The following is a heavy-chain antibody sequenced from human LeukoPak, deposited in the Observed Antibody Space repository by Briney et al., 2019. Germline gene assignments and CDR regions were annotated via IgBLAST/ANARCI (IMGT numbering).Heavy chain of an antibody. D-gene: IGHD6-13*01. J-gene: IGHJ5*02. CDR3: ARVSDRSSWRWFDP. CDR2: IYYSGST. V-gene: IGHV4-59*01. Sequence: SETLSLTCTVSGGSISSYYWSWIRQPPGKGLEWIGYIYYSGSTNYNPSLKSRVTISVDTSKNQFSLKLSSVTAADTAVCYCARVSDRSSWRWFDPWGQGTLVTVSS. CDR1: GGSISSYY.